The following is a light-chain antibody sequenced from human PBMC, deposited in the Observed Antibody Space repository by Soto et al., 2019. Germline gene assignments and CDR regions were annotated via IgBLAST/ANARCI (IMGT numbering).Light chain of an antibody. CDR1: QSVSSNF. CDR3: QQYGSSPGT. Sequence: EIVLTQSPGTLSLSPGERATLSCRASQSVSSNFLAWYQQKPGQAPKLLISGASSRATGIPDRFSGSGSGTDFTFTISRLEPEDFALYSCQQYGSSPGTFGQGTKLEIK. J-gene: IGKJ2*02. V-gene: IGKV3-20*01. CDR2: GAS.